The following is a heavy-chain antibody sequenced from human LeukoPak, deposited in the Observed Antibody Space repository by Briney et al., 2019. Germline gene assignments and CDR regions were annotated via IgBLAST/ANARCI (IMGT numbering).Heavy chain of an antibody. Sequence: GGSLRLSCAASGFTFSSYGMNWVRQAPGKGLEWVAVLRYDGSNKYYAASVKGRFTISRDNSKNTLYLQMNSLRAEDTAVYYCASECSGGSCYSYFDYWGQGTLVTVSS. CDR3: ASECSGGSCYSYFDY. CDR2: LRYDGSNK. D-gene: IGHD2-15*01. CDR1: GFTFSSYG. J-gene: IGHJ4*02. V-gene: IGHV3-33*01.